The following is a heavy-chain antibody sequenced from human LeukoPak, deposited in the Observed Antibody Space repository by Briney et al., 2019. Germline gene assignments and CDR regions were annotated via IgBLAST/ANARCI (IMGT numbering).Heavy chain of an antibody. V-gene: IGHV3-21*01. CDR3: GRGDCSSASCYRRH. Sequence: GGSLRLSCAASGFTFSSYSMNWVRQAPGKGLEWVSSISSSSSYTYYTDSVKGRFTISRDNAKNSLYLQVNSLRAEDTAVYYCGRGDCSSASCYRRHWGEGALVTVSS. D-gene: IGHD2-2*02. CDR2: ISSSSSYT. CDR1: GFTFSSYS. J-gene: IGHJ4*02.